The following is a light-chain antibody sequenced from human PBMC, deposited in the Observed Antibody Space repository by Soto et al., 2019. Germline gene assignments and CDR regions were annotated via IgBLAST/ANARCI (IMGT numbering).Light chain of an antibody. CDR3: CSYAGSSTLV. CDR1: NNDFGNYNL. Sequence: QSALTQPASVSGSPGQSITISCTGTNNDFGNYNLVSWYQQHPGKAPKLIIFEGTKRPSGVSNRFSGSKSGNTASLTVSGLQAEYEADYYCCSYAGSSTLVFGTGTKVTVL. CDR2: EGT. V-gene: IGLV2-23*01. J-gene: IGLJ1*01.